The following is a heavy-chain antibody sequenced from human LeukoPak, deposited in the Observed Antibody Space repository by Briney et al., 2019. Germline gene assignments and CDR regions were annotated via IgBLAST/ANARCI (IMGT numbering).Heavy chain of an antibody. CDR2: INGDGSST. V-gene: IGHV3-74*01. J-gene: IGHJ4*02. D-gene: IGHD5-18*01. CDR1: GSTFSSYW. Sequence: GGSLRLSCVASGSTFSSYWMHWVRQAPGKGLVWVSRINGDGSSTSYADSVKGRFTISRDNAKNTLYLQMNSLRVEDTAVYYCASGLRGYSYWGQGTLVTVSS. CDR3: ASGLRGYSY.